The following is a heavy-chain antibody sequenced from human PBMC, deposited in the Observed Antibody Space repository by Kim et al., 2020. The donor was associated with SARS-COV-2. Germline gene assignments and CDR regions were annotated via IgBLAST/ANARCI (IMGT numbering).Heavy chain of an antibody. Sequence: GGSLRLSCAASGFTFSDYYMSWIRQAPGKGLEWVSYISSSGSTIYYADSVKGRFTISRDNAKNSVYLQMNSLRAEDTAAYYCARDQGVLGGVAATAGAQFDYWGQGTLVTVSS. CDR2: ISSSGSTI. V-gene: IGHV3-11*01. CDR1: GFTFSDYY. J-gene: IGHJ4*02. D-gene: IGHD6-13*01. CDR3: ARDQGVLGGVAATAGAQFDY.